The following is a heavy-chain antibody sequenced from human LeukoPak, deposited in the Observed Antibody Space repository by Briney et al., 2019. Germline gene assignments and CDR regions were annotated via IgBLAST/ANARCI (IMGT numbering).Heavy chain of an antibody. J-gene: IGHJ3*02. Sequence: PGRSLRLSCAASGFTFSGSAMHWVRQASGKGLEWVGRIRSKANSYATAYAASVKGRFTISRDDSKNTAYLQMNSLKTEDTAVYYCTRGVFVLRYSLDAFDIWGQGTMVTVSS. V-gene: IGHV3-73*01. CDR1: GFTFSGSA. CDR3: TRGVFVLRYSLDAFDI. D-gene: IGHD3-9*01. CDR2: IRSKANSYAT.